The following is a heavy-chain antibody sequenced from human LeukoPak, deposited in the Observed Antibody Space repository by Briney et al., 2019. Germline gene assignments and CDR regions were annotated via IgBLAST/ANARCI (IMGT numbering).Heavy chain of an antibody. V-gene: IGHV3-53*01. CDR2: IYSGGTT. D-gene: IGHD4-23*01. CDR3: ARRAGGYSHPYDY. J-gene: IGHJ4*02. Sequence: GGSLRLSCAVSGFTVSGNYMSWVRHAPGKGLEWVSLIYSGGTTYYADSVKGRFTISRDNSKNTFYLQMNSLRAEDTAVYYCARRAGGYSHPYDYWGQGILVTVSS. CDR1: GFTVSGNY.